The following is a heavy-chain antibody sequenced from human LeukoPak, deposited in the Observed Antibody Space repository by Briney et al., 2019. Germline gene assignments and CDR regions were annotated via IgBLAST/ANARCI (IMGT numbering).Heavy chain of an antibody. Sequence: GGSLRLSCAASGITFSSYGMSWVRQAPGKGLEWVSSISSTGGTTYYADSVKGRLTISRDNSRNTLYLQMNSLRAEDTAVYYCARALRYDSSQGHWYFDLWGRGTLVTVSS. V-gene: IGHV3-23*01. D-gene: IGHD3-22*01. CDR2: ISSTGGTT. J-gene: IGHJ2*01. CDR1: GITFSSYG. CDR3: ARALRYDSSQGHWYFDL.